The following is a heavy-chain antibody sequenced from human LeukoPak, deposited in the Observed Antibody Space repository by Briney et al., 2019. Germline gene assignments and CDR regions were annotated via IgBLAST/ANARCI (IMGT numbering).Heavy chain of an antibody. CDR3: ARGSWGEIAGRKSFEF. CDR1: EYTFTSYD. J-gene: IGHJ4*02. V-gene: IGHV1-8*01. CDR2: MNPNSGNT. D-gene: IGHD6-6*01. Sequence: ASVKVSCKASEYTFTSYDINWVRQATGQGLEWMGWMNPNSGNTGYAQKFQGRVTMARVTSISTAYMELNNLTSEDTAVYYCARGSWGEIAGRKSFEFWGQGSLVTVSS.